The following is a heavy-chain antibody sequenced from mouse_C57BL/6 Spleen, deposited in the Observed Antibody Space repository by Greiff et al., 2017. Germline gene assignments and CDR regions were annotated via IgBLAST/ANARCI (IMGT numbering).Heavy chain of an antibody. Sequence: QVQLQQPGAELVMPGASVKLSCKASVYTFTSYWMHWVKQRPGQGLEWIGEIDPSDSYTNYNQKFKGKSTLTVDKSSSTAYMQLSSLTSEDSAVYYCAREDYFDYWGQGTTLTVSS. CDR3: AREDYFDY. J-gene: IGHJ2*01. CDR1: VYTFTSYW. CDR2: IDPSDSYT. V-gene: IGHV1-69*01.